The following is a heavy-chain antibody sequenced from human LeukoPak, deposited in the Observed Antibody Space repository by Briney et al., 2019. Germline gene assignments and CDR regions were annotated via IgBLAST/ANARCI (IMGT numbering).Heavy chain of an antibody. Sequence: PGGSLRLSCAASGFTFRNYWMTWVRQAPGKGLEWVANIKQDGSEIYYVASVKGRFTISRDNAKSSLYLQMNSLRAEDTAVYYCVRDQYAYCVTTSCYDLGGYFDYWGQGTLVTVSS. CDR3: VRDQYAYCVTTSCYDLGGYFDY. D-gene: IGHD2-2*01. CDR2: IKQDGSEI. J-gene: IGHJ4*02. CDR1: GFTFRNYW. V-gene: IGHV3-7*01.